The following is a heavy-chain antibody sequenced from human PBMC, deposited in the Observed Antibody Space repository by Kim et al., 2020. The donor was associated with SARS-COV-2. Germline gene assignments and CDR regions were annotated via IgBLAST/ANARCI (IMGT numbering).Heavy chain of an antibody. D-gene: IGHD2-2*01. CDR2: ISAYNGNT. CDR1: GYTFTSYG. CDR3: ARDPRYYCSSTSCPRESYFDY. V-gene: IGHV1-18*01. Sequence: ASVKVSCKASGYTFTSYGISWVRQAPGQGLEWMGWISAYNGNTNYAQKLQGRVTMTTDTSTSTAYMELRSLRSDDTAVYYCARDPRYYCSSTSCPRESYFDYWGQGTLVTVSS. J-gene: IGHJ4*02.